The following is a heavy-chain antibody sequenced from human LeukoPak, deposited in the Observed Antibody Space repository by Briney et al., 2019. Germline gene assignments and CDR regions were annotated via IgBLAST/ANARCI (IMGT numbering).Heavy chain of an antibody. V-gene: IGHV3-7*01. D-gene: IGHD3-10*01. CDR2: VKPDGRDK. J-gene: IGHJ4*02. Sequence: GGSLRLSCAASGFTFSSNYMTWVRQAPGKGLEWVANVKPDGRDKHYVDSVEGRFTISKDNAKNSLYLQMNSLRAEDTAVYYCARDLGFGDGDYWGQGTLVTVSS. CDR1: GFTFSSNY. CDR3: ARDLGFGDGDY.